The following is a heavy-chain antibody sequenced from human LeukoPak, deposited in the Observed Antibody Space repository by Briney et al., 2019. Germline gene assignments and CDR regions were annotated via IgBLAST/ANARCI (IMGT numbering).Heavy chain of an antibody. D-gene: IGHD3-22*01. V-gene: IGHV3-53*01. CDR3: ARMTYDSSGYYCFQH. CDR1: GFTVSSNY. J-gene: IGHJ1*01. Sequence: GGSLRLSCVASGFTVSSNYMSWVRQAPGKGREWVSVIYSGGSTYYADSVKGRFTISRDNSKNTLYLQMNSLRAEDTAVYYCARMTYDSSGYYCFQHWGQGTLVTVSS. CDR2: IYSGGST.